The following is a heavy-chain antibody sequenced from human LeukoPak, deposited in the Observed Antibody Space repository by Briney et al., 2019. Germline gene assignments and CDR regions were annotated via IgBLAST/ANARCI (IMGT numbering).Heavy chain of an antibody. CDR3: ARDPDYYDSSGYTDY. CDR1: GFTLSRYG. J-gene: IGHJ4*02. V-gene: IGHV3-30*03. D-gene: IGHD3-22*01. CDR2: ISYDGTNK. Sequence: GGSLRLSCAASGFTLSRYGMHWVRQAPGKGLEWVAVISYDGTNKNYADSVKGRFTISRDNSKNTLYLQMNSLRAEDTAVYYCARDPDYYDSSGYTDYWGQGTLVTVSS.